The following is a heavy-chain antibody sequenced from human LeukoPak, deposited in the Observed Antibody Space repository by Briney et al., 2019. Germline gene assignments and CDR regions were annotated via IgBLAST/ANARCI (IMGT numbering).Heavy chain of an antibody. Sequence: GGSLRLSCATSGFTFSTFWMHWVRQAPGKGLVWVSRINHDGSSTNYADSVKGRFTISRDNAKNTLYLQMNSLRSEDTAVYYCARVPSRRRGRLSMDYYYYYMDVWGKGTTVTVSS. J-gene: IGHJ6*03. CDR1: GFTFSTFW. V-gene: IGHV3-74*01. D-gene: IGHD2/OR15-2a*01. CDR2: INHDGSST. CDR3: ARVPSRRRGRLSMDYYYYYMDV.